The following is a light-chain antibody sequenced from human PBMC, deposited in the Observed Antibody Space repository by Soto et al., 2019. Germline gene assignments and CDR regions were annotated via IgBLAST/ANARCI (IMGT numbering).Light chain of an antibody. CDR2: AAS. V-gene: IGKV1-16*02. CDR1: QDISNN. J-gene: IGKJ4*01. Sequence: DIPMTQSPPSLSASVGDRVTITCRANQDISNNLAWFQQKPGKAPKSLIYAASNLQSGVPSKFSGSGSGTDFSLTISSLQPEDFATYYCQQYKSYPLTFGGGTKVEIK. CDR3: QQYKSYPLT.